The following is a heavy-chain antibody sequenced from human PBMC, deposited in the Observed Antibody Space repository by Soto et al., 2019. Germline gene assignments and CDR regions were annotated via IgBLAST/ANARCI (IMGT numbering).Heavy chain of an antibody. CDR2: ISGPGGST. CDR3: ARDERIAVAGTDN. J-gene: IGHJ4*02. CDR1: GFTFSNYA. D-gene: IGHD6-19*01. V-gene: IGHV3-23*01. Sequence: EVQLLESGGGLVQPGGSLRLSCAASGFTFSNYAMTWVRQAAGKGLEWVSSISGPGGSTYYAHSVQGRFTISRDNSKNTLFLQMNTLGAEDTALYYCARDERIAVAGTDNWGQGILVTVTS.